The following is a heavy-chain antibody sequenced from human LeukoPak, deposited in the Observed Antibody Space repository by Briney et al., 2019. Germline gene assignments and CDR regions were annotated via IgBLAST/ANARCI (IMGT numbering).Heavy chain of an antibody. CDR3: ARVTKAYYDMPDY. CDR1: GFTFDDYA. D-gene: IGHD3-9*01. J-gene: IGHJ4*02. V-gene: IGHV3-9*01. Sequence: GGSLRLSCAASGFTFDDYAMHWVRQAPGKGLEWVSGISWNSGSIGYADSVKGRFTISRDNAKNTLYLQMNSLRAEDTAVYYCARVTKAYYDMPDYWGQGTLVTVSS. CDR2: ISWNSGSI.